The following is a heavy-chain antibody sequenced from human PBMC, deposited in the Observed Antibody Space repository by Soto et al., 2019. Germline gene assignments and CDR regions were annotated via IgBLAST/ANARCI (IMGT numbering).Heavy chain of an antibody. CDR2: ISGSGGST. J-gene: IGHJ4*02. Sequence: HPGGSLRLSCAASGFTFSSYAMSWVRQAPGKGLEWVSAISGSGGSTYYADSVKGRFTISRDNSKNTLYLQMNSLRAEDTAVYYCAKDLALLGYFGCLSGPVAYCGQGYPDTVSS. CDR3: AKDLALLGYFGCLSGPVAY. D-gene: IGHD3-9*01. V-gene: IGHV3-23*01. CDR1: GFTFSSYA.